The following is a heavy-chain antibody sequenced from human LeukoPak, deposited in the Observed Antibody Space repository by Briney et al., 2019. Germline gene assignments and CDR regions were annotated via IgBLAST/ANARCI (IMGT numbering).Heavy chain of an antibody. D-gene: IGHD3-10*01. CDR2: ISGRSSTK. Sequence: GGSLRLSCAASGFTFSSYSMNWVRQAPGKGLEWVSYISGRSSTKYYADSVKGRFTISRDNAENPLYLQMNSLRVEDTAVYYCARVRLDSGTYSLYYWGQGTLVTVSS. CDR1: GFTFSSYS. J-gene: IGHJ4*02. V-gene: IGHV3-48*01. CDR3: ARVRLDSGTYSLYY.